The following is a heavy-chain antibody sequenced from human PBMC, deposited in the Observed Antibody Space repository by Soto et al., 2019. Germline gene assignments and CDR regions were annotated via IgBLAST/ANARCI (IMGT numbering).Heavy chain of an antibody. CDR2: IYHSGRT. J-gene: IGHJ4*02. D-gene: IGHD6-19*01. CDR3: ARDQDSGWGLDS. CDR1: GGSISTDNW. V-gene: IGHV4-4*02. Sequence: QVQVQESGPGLVKPSGTLSLTCVVSGGSISTDNWWSWVRQPPGKGLEWIGEIYHSGRTNYSPSLKSRVSISADTSKNQLSLQMTSVTAADTAVYYCARDQDSGWGLDSWCQGILVTVSS.